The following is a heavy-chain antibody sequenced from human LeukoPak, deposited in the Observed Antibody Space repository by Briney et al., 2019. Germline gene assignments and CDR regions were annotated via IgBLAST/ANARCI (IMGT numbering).Heavy chain of an antibody. Sequence: GESLTLSCAASGLTFSSYAMSWVRHPPGKGREWVSAISVSGGSTYYADSVKGRFTISRDNSKSTLYLQMISLRAEDAAVYYCAKRYCSGGSCYRGFDYWGQGTLVTVSS. CDR1: GLTFSSYA. D-gene: IGHD2-15*01. CDR3: AKRYCSGGSCYRGFDY. V-gene: IGHV3-23*01. CDR2: ISVSGGST. J-gene: IGHJ4*02.